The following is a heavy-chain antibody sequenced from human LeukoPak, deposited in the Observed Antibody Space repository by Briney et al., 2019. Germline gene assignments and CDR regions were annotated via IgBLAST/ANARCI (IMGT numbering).Heavy chain of an antibody. Sequence: PSETLSLTCTVSGGSISSSSYYWGWIRQPPGKGLEWIGSIYYSGSTYYNPSLKGRVTISVDTSKNQFSLKLSSVTAADTAVYYCARHRSPRWLQYLCYFDYWGQGTLVTVSS. CDR2: IYYSGST. V-gene: IGHV4-39*01. CDR1: GGSISSSSYY. D-gene: IGHD5-24*01. J-gene: IGHJ4*02. CDR3: ARHRSPRWLQYLCYFDY.